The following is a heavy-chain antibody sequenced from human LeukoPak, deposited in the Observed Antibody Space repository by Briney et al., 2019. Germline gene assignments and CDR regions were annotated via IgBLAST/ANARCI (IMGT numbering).Heavy chain of an antibody. CDR3: ARDIFGSGSYPDF. V-gene: IGHV3-33*01. D-gene: IGHD3-10*01. J-gene: IGHJ4*02. CDR2: IWHGGSHK. CDR1: GFSFDTYA. Sequence: GGSLRLSCAASGFSFDTYAMHWVRQAPGQGLEWVALIWHGGSHKFYSNSVRGQFTISRDNSKNTVYLQMNNLRPDDTAVYYCARDIFGSGSYPDFWGQGTLVTVSS.